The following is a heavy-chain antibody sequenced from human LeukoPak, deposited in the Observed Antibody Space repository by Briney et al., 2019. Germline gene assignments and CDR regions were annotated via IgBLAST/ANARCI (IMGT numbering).Heavy chain of an antibody. Sequence: SETLSLTCTVSGASINSYYWSWIRQPPGKGLEWMGYISYIVSTNYTPSLKSQVTISVDTSKNQFSLKLSSVTAADTAVYYCARDGCGSSSCLDYWGQGTLVTVSS. D-gene: IGHD6-6*01. CDR2: ISYIVST. CDR1: GASINSYY. CDR3: ARDGCGSSSCLDY. J-gene: IGHJ4*02. V-gene: IGHV4-59*01.